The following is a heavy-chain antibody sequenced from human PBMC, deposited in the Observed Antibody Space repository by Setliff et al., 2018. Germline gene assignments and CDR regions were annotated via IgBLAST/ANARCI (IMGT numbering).Heavy chain of an antibody. CDR1: GFTFSSYA. D-gene: IGHD3-22*01. Sequence: GGSLRLSCAASGFTFSSYAMHWVRQAPGKGLEWVAVISYDGSNKYYADSVKGRFTISRDNSKNTLYLQMNSLRAEDTAVYYCARDLTTMNQKDYYYYGMDVWGQGTTVTVSS. CDR2: ISYDGSNK. CDR3: ARDLTTMNQKDYYYYGMDV. J-gene: IGHJ6*02. V-gene: IGHV3-30-3*01.